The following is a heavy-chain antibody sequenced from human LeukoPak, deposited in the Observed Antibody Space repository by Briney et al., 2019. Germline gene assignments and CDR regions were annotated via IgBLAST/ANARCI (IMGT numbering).Heavy chain of an antibody. CDR2: NHTDGKRT. V-gene: IGHV3-74*03. J-gene: IGHJ1*01. D-gene: IGHD4-17*01. Sequence: RPRGSLRLACAASGFTFSSYWMHWVRQAPGKGLVWVSGNHTDGKRTMYADSVKGRFTTARDHAKNTLYLQMNSLRAEDTAVYYCYGASAEHWGQGTLVTVPS. CDR1: GFTFSSYW. CDR3: YGASAEH.